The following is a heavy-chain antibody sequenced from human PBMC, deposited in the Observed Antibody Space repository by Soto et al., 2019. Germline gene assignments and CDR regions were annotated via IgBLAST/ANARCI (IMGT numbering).Heavy chain of an antibody. D-gene: IGHD3-9*01. CDR2: ISSSSSYI. V-gene: IGHV3-21*01. J-gene: IGHJ6*02. Sequence: EVQLVESGGGLVKPGGSLRLSCAASGFTFSSYSMNWVRQAPGKGLEWVSSISSSSSYIYYADSVKGRFTISRDNAKNSLYLQMNSLRAEDTAVYYCAREWTYYDILTGYNPYYYGMDVWGQGTTVTVSS. CDR3: AREWTYYDILTGYNPYYYGMDV. CDR1: GFTFSSYS.